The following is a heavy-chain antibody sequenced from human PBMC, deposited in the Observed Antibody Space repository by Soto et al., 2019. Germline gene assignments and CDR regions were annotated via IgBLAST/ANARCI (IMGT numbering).Heavy chain of an antibody. Sequence: GGCLRLSCAGSGFTFCNRWMNWVRQAPGKGLGWVANIKADGSEKYYVDSVKARFTISRDNAKNSLYLQMNSLRAEDTAVYYCARARGVDSWGQGTLVTVSS. J-gene: IGHJ5*01. CDR3: ARARGVDS. CDR2: IKADGSEK. D-gene: IGHD3-16*01. V-gene: IGHV3-7*03. CDR1: GFTFCNRW.